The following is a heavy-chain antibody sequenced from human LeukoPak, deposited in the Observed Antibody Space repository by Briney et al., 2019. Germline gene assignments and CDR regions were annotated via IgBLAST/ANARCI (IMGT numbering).Heavy chain of an antibody. Sequence: GRSLRLSCAASGFTFSSYAMHWVRQAPGKGLEWVAVISYDGSNKYYADSVKGRFTISRDNAKNSLYLQMNSLRGEDTAVYYRAKSGIAAAGQRGYFDCWGQGTLVTVSS. CDR3: AKSGIAAAGQRGYFDC. CDR2: ISYDGSNK. D-gene: IGHD6-13*01. CDR1: GFTFSSYA. V-gene: IGHV3-30-3*01. J-gene: IGHJ4*02.